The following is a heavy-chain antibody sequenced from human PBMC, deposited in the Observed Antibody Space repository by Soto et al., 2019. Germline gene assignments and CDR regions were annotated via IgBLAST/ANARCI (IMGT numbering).Heavy chain of an antibody. V-gene: IGHV4-31*03. J-gene: IGHJ5*02. CDR2: IYHSGST. CDR3: ARVTMVQGVLNWFDP. CDR1: GGSISSGTYY. Sequence: SETLSLTCTVSGGSISSGTYYWSWIRQLPGKSLERIGYIYHSGSTYYNPSLKSRVTISVDTSKNQFSLKLSSVTAADTAVYYCARVTMVQGVLNWFDPWGQGTLVTVSS. D-gene: IGHD3-10*01.